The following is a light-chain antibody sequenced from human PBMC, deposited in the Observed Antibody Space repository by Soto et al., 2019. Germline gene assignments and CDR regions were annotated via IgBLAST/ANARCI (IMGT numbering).Light chain of an antibody. CDR1: SSYIGAFNY. CDR3: RSYAGSNNLV. CDR2: DVN. J-gene: IGLJ3*02. Sequence: QSVLTQPPSASGSPGQSVTISCTVTSSYIGAFNYVSWYQQHPGKAPRTMIYDVNNRPSGVPDRFSGSKSGNTASLTVSGLQAEDEADYYCRSYAGSNNLVFGGGTKLTVL. V-gene: IGLV2-8*01.